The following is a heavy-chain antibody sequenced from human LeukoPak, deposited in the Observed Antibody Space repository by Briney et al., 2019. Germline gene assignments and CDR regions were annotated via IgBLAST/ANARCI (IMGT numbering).Heavy chain of an antibody. Sequence: PGGSLRLACAASGFTVSRNYMSWVRQAPGKGLEWVSVISSDGNTYYTDSVKGRFTISRDNSKNTLYLQMSSLRVEDTAVYYCARNDRGAFDIWGQGTMVTVSS. CDR3: ARNDRGAFDI. D-gene: IGHD3-22*01. CDR1: GFTVSRNY. V-gene: IGHV3-53*01. J-gene: IGHJ3*02. CDR2: ISSDGNT.